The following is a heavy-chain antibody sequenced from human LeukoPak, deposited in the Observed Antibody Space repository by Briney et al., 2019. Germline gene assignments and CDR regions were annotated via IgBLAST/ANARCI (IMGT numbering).Heavy chain of an antibody. CDR3: ARNPVTTKYFDY. V-gene: IGHV1-46*01. CDR1: GYTFTSYY. Sequence: GASVKVSCKASGYTFTSYYMHWVRQAPGQGLEWMGIINPSGGSTRYAQEFQGRVTMTRDTSTSTVYMELSSLRSEDTAVYYCARNPVTTKYFDYWGQGTLVTVSS. CDR2: INPSGGST. J-gene: IGHJ4*02. D-gene: IGHD4-17*01.